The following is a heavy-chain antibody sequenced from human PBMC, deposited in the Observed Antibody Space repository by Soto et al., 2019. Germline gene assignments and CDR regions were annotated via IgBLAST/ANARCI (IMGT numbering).Heavy chain of an antibody. D-gene: IGHD2-21*02. CDR1: GGTFSSYT. J-gene: IGHJ6*03. Sequence: QVQLVQSGAEVKKPGSSVKVSCKASGGTFSSYTISWVRQAPGQGLEWMGRIIPILGIVNYAQKFQGRVTITADKSTSTAYMELSSLRSEDRAVYYCARGSDSVYYYYMDVWGKGTTVTVSS. CDR3: ARGSDSVYYYYMDV. V-gene: IGHV1-69*02. CDR2: IIPILGIV.